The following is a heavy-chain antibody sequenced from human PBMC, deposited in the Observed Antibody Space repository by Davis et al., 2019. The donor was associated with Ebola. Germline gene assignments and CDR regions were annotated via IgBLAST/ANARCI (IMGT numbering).Heavy chain of an antibody. Sequence: AASVKVSCKASGYTFTSYDINWVRQATGQGLEWMGWMNPNSGNTGYAQKFQGRVTMTRDTSISTAYMELSRLRSDDTAVYYCARLTYGMTYDYWGQGTLVTVSS. V-gene: IGHV1-8*01. CDR1: GYTFTSYD. J-gene: IGHJ4*02. CDR3: ARLTYGMTYDY. CDR2: MNPNSGNT. D-gene: IGHD3-9*01.